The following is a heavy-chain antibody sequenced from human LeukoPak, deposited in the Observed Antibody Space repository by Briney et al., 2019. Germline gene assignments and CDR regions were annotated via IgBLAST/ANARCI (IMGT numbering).Heavy chain of an antibody. CDR1: EFTFSSSA. J-gene: IGHJ4*01. CDR3: AKESAAAGYFDY. CDR2: ISKSGDFT. V-gene: IGHV3-23*01. Sequence: GGSLRLSCAASEFTFSSSAMSWVRQAPGKGLEWVSVISKSGDFTYYADSVKGRFTISRGSSKNTLNLQMNSLRAEDTAVYYCAKESAAAGYFDYWGLGTLVTVSS. D-gene: IGHD6-13*01.